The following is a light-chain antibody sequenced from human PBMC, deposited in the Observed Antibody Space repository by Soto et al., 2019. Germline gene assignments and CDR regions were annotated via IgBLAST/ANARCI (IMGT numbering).Light chain of an antibody. J-gene: IGKJ4*01. V-gene: IGKV1-39*01. CDR3: QQSFDTLSFT. CDR1: QSIRSY. Sequence: DIQMTQSPSSLSASVGDRVSISCRASQSIRSYLNWYQQKPGKAPKLLIYAASTLQRGVPSRFSGSGSGTDFTLTISSLQPEDFATYICQQSFDTLSFTFGGGTKVDIK. CDR2: AAS.